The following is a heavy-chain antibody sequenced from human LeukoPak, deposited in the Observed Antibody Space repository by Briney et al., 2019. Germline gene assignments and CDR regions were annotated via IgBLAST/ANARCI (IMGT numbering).Heavy chain of an antibody. D-gene: IGHD1-26*01. J-gene: IGHJ6*02. Sequence: ASVKVSCKASEYTFTDYAINWVRQAPGQRLEWMGWINAGNGNTRYSQRFQGRVTITRDTSASTAYMELRSLRSDDTAVYYCARDGSDYYGMDVWGQGTTVTVSS. CDR3: ARDGSDYYGMDV. CDR1: EYTFTDYA. V-gene: IGHV1-3*01. CDR2: INAGNGNT.